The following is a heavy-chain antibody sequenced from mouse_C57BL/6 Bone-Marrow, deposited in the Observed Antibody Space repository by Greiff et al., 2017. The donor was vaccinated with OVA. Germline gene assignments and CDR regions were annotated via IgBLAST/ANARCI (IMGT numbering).Heavy chain of an antibody. V-gene: IGHV1-59*01. J-gene: IGHJ2*01. CDR3: ARAYYGSSYYFDY. CDR1: GYTFTSYW. CDR2: IDPSDSYT. D-gene: IGHD1-1*01. Sequence: QVQLQQPGAELVRPGTSVKLSCKASGYTFTSYWMHWVKQRPGQGLEWIGVIDPSDSYTNYNQKFKGKATLTVDTSSSTAYMQLSSLTSEDSAVYYSARAYYGSSYYFDYWGQGTTLTVSS.